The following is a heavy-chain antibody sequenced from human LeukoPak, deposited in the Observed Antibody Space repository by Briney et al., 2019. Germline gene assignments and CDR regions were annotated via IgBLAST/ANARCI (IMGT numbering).Heavy chain of an antibody. J-gene: IGHJ4*02. V-gene: IGHV5-51*01. D-gene: IGHD5-12*01. CDR1: GYTFRTSW. CDR3: ARRDGYDLGY. CDR2: IYPGDSDT. Sequence: GESLKISCEGSGYTFRTSWIAWVRQMPGKGLEWMRIIYPGDSDTIYSPYFKGQVPISADKSISTAYLQWSSLKASDTAMYYCARRDGYDLGYWGQGTLVTVSS.